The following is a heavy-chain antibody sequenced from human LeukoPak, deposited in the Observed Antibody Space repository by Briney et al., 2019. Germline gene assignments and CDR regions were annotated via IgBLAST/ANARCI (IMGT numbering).Heavy chain of an antibody. D-gene: IGHD1-1*01. J-gene: IGHJ3*02. V-gene: IGHV3-30*03. CDR1: GFTFSSYG. CDR2: ISYDGSNK. Sequence: GGSLRLSCAASGFTFSSYGMHWVRQAPGKGLEWVAVISYDGSNKYYADSVKGRFTISRDNSKNTLYLQMNSLRAEDTAVYYCAREGEPSYGPRPKNDHDAFDIWGQGTMVTVSS. CDR3: AREGEPSYGPRPKNDHDAFDI.